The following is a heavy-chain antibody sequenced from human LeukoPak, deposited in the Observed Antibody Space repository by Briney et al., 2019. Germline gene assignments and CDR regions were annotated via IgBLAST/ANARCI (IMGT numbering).Heavy chain of an antibody. CDR3: AKPGVVIRVILVGLHKEAYYFDA. D-gene: IGHD2-21*01. J-gene: IGHJ4*02. CDR1: VITLSNYG. CDR2: FGGRGGRT. V-gene: IGHV3-23*01. Sequence: GGSLRLSCAVSVITLSNYGISWARRAPGKGLEWVAGFGGRGGRTNLAHSVNGRYTISRERPKNTLYVQMNSMRAEDTAVYFCAKPGVVIRVILVGLHKEAYYFDAWGQGALVIVSS.